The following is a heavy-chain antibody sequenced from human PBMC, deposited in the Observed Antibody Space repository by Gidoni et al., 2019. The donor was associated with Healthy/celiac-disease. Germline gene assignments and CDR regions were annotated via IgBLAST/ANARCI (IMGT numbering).Heavy chain of an antibody. Sequence: EVQLVESGGGLVQPGGSLRLSCAASGFTFRSYWMHWVRQAPGKGLVWVSRINSDGSSTSYADSVKGRFTISRDNAKNTLYLQMNSLRAEDTAVYYCARGGVEMATIKAVYWYFDLWGRGTLVTVSS. CDR3: ARGGVEMATIKAVYWYFDL. J-gene: IGHJ2*01. V-gene: IGHV3-74*01. CDR1: GFTFRSYW. CDR2: INSDGSST. D-gene: IGHD5-12*01.